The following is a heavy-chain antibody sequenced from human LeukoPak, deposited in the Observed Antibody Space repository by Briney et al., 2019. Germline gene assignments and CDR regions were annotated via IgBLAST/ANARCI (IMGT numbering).Heavy chain of an antibody. J-gene: IGHJ4*02. V-gene: IGHV1-2*02. CDR2: INPNSGGT. Sequence: RASVKVSCKASGYIFTGYYMHWVRQAPGQGLEWMGWINPNSGGTNYAQNFQGRVTMTRDTSISTAYMELSRLRSDDTAVYYCASHTGGGAWHFDYWGQGTLVTVSS. D-gene: IGHD3-16*01. CDR3: ASHTGGGAWHFDY. CDR1: GYIFTGYY.